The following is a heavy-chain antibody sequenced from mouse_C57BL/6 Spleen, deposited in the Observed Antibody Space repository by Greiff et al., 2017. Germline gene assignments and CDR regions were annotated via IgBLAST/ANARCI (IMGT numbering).Heavy chain of an antibody. CDR1: GYTFTSYW. Sequence: VQLQQPGAELVKPGASVKMSCKASGYTFTSYWITWVKQRPGQGLEWIGDIYPGSGSTNYNEKFKSKATLTVDTSSSTAYMHLSSLTSEDSAVYYCASYYGSSLAWVAYWGQGTLVTVSA. V-gene: IGHV1-55*01. CDR3: ASYYGSSLAWVAY. CDR2: IYPGSGST. D-gene: IGHD1-1*01. J-gene: IGHJ3*01.